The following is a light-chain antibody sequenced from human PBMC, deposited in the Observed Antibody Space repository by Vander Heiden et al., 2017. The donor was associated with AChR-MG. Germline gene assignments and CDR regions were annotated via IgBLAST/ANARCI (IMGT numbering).Light chain of an antibody. V-gene: IGLV7-46*01. CDR1: TGAVTSTHC. Sequence: QALVTQELSLTVSPGGTVTLTCGSSTGAVTSTHCPYWLQQKTGQATRTLIYDTSNKNSWTPARFSGSLIGGRAALTLSGAQPEDEADYYCLLFCSTRVFGGGTKLTVL. CDR3: LLFCSTRV. J-gene: IGLJ3*02. CDR2: DTS.